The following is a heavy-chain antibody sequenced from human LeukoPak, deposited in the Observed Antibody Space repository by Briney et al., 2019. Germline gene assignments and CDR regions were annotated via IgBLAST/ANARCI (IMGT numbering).Heavy chain of an antibody. V-gene: IGHV4-34*01. CDR3: ARRGQEARTSPFDY. CDR2: INHSGST. J-gene: IGHJ4*02. Sequence: PSETLSLTCAVYGGSFSGYYWSWIRLPPGKGLEWIGEINHSGSTNYNPSLKSRVTISVDTSKNQFSLKLSSVTAADTAVYYCARRGQEARTSPFDYWGQGTLVTVSS. D-gene: IGHD6-6*01. CDR1: GGSFSGYY.